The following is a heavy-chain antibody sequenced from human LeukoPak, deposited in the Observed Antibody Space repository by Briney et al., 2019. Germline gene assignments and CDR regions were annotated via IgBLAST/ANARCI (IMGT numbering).Heavy chain of an antibody. V-gene: IGHV4-39*07. CDR1: GGSISSSSYY. CDR3: ARTAALAYYYYYMDV. CDR2: IYYSGST. J-gene: IGHJ6*03. D-gene: IGHD2-21*02. Sequence: SETLSLTCTVSGGSISSSSYYWGWIRQPPGKGLEWIGSIYYSGSTYYNPSLKSRVTISVDTSKNQFSLKLSSVTAADTAVYYSARTAALAYYYYYMDVWGKGTTVTVSS.